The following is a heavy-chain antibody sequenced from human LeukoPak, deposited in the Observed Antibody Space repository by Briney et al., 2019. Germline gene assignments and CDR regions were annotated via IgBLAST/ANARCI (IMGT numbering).Heavy chain of an antibody. Sequence: AGGSLRLSCAASGFTFSSYTMNWVRQAPGKGLEWVSSISSSSSYIYYADSVKGRFTISRDNAKNSMYLQMNSLRAEDTAVYYCTRDPGRCTSTSCYPDYWGQGTLVTVSS. CDR3: TRDPGRCTSTSCYPDY. CDR1: GFTFSSYT. D-gene: IGHD2-2*01. CDR2: ISSSSSYI. V-gene: IGHV3-21*01. J-gene: IGHJ4*02.